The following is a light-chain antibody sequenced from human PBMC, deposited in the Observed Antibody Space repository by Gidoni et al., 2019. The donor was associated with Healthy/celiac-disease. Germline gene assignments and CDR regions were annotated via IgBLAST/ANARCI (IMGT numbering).Light chain of an antibody. J-gene: IGKJ1*01. Sequence: DIQMTPSPSSLSASVGDRVTITCRASQGISNYLAWYQQKPGNVPKLLIYAASTMQSGVPSRFSGSGSGTDFTLTISSLQPEDVATYYCQKYNSAPPWTFGQGTKVEIK. CDR1: QGISNY. CDR2: AAS. V-gene: IGKV1-27*01. CDR3: QKYNSAPPWT.